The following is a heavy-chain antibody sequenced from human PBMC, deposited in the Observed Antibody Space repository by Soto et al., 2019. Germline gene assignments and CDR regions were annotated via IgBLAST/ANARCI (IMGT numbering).Heavy chain of an antibody. D-gene: IGHD7-27*01. CDR1: GFTFSSDW. J-gene: IGHJ4*02. CDR2: INSDGSST. CDR3: ASSLLTPFDY. V-gene: IGHV3-74*01. Sequence: HPGGSLRLSCAASGFTFSSDWMHWFRQAPRKGLVWVTRINSDGSSTFYAESVKGRFTISRDNAKNTLYLQMNILRAEDTAVYYCASSLLTPFDYWGQGTLVTVSS.